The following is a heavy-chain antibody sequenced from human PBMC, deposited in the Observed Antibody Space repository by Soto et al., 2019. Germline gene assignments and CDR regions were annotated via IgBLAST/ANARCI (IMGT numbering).Heavy chain of an antibody. CDR2: IYHSGRT. CDR1: GGSIRNSIYY. V-gene: IGHV4-39*01. CDR3: EGSSWYEGPRVY. D-gene: IGHD6-13*01. Sequence: QLQLQESGPGLVKPSETLSLTCTVSGGSIRNSIYYWGWIRQPPGKWLEWIGSIYHSGRTYYNPSLKSRLSISVDPSENQFSLKLSSVTAADTAVYYCEGSSWYEGPRVYWGQGTLVTVSS. J-gene: IGHJ4*02.